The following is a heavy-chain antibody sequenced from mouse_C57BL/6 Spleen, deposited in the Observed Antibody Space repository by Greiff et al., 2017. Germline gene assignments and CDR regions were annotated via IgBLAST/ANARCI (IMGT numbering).Heavy chain of an antibody. CDR2: IHPNSGST. CDR3: ALLRPYYCDY. D-gene: IGHD1-2*01. J-gene: IGHJ2*01. CDR1: GYTFTSYW. Sequence: QVQLQQSGAELVKPGASVKLSCKASGYTFTSYWMHWVKQRPGQGLEWIGMIHPNSGSTNYNEKFKSKATLTVDKSSSTAYMQLSSLTSEDSAVYYCALLRPYYCDYWGQGTTLTVSS. V-gene: IGHV1-64*01.